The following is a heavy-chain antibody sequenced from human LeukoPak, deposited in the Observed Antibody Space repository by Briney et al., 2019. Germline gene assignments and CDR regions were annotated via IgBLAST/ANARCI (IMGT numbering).Heavy chain of an antibody. D-gene: IGHD3-10*01. CDR3: ARDRLYGSDY. J-gene: IGHJ4*02. CDR1: GFTFSSYA. CDR2: ISGSGGRT. Sequence: GGSLRLSCAASGFTFSSYALNWVRQAPGKGLEWVSGISGSGGRTYYADSVKGRFTISRDNSKNTLYLQMNSLRAEDTAVYYCARDRLYGSDYWGQGTLVTVSS. V-gene: IGHV3-23*01.